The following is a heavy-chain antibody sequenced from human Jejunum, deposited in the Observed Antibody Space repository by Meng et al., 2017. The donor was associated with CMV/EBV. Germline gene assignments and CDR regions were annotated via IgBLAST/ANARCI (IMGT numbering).Heavy chain of an antibody. D-gene: IGHD2-2*01. CDR2: MPPNSGNT. CDR3: ARKYCSSSSCKGGHGMDV. V-gene: IGHV1-8*01. CDR1: PSYV. J-gene: IGHJ6*02. Sequence: PSYVINWVPPATGQGLAWMGWMPPNSGNTGYAQKFQGRVTMARNTSISTAYMELSSLRSEDTAVYYCARKYCSSSSCKGGHGMDVWGQGTTVTVSS.